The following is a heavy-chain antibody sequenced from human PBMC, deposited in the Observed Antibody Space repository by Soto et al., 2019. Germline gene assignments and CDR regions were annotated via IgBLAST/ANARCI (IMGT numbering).Heavy chain of an antibody. V-gene: IGHV4-39*01. CDR3: ARHRARNWFDP. Sequence: LXLXCSVSGGSISSXIYYWVWIRQPPGKGLEWIGSIYYSGSTYYNPSLKSRVTISVDTSKNQFSLKLSSLTAADTAVFYCARHRARNWFDPWGQGTLGTVS. CDR2: IYYSGST. D-gene: IGHD6-6*01. CDR1: GGSISSXIYY. J-gene: IGHJ5*02.